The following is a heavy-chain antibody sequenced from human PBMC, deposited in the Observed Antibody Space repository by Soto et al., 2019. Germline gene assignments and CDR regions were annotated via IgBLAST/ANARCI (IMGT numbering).Heavy chain of an antibody. J-gene: IGHJ6*02. CDR3: ARVTPLTYGSRSLDYYGMDV. CDR2: INAGNGNT. CDR1: GYTFTSYA. Sequence: ASVKVSCKASGYTFTSYAMHWVRQAPGQRLEWMGWINAGNGNTKYSQKFQGRVTITRDTSASTAYMELSSLRSEDTAVYYCARVTPLTYGSRSLDYYGMDVWGQGTTVTVSS. V-gene: IGHV1-3*01. D-gene: IGHD3-10*01.